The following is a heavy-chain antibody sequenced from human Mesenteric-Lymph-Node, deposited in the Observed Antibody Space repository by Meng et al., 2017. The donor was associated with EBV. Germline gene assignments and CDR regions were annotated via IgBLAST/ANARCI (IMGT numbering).Heavy chain of an antibody. Sequence: GQLGQAGGDVKKPGASVRVSCKASGYTYTSYGIIWVRQAPGQGLEWVGWISAYNGNTNYAQKVQGRVTMTTDTSTTTAYMELRRLRSDDTAVYYCAREGDWTTFDYWGQGTLVTVSS. CDR3: AREGDWTTFDY. V-gene: IGHV1-18*01. CDR1: GYTYTSYG. CDR2: ISAYNGNT. J-gene: IGHJ4*02. D-gene: IGHD3/OR15-3a*01.